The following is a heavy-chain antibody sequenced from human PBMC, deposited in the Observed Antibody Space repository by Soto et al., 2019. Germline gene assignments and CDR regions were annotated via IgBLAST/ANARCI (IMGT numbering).Heavy chain of an antibody. CDR1: GFPFSSYG. J-gene: IGHJ6*02. V-gene: IGHV3-30*18. CDR3: ANEVDVAFSSLQYGMDV. D-gene: IGHD5-12*01. Sequence: QVRLVESGGGVVQPGRSVMLSCTVSGFPFSSYGFHWVRQAPGKGLEWVAFISYDGTYKYYADSVRGRFTVYRDNSKSTLFLQMNSLKFEDTAVYVCANEVDVAFSSLQYGMDVWGQGTTVTVSS. CDR2: ISYDGTYK.